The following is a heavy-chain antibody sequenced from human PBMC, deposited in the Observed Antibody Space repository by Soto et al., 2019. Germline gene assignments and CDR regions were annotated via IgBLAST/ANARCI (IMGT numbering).Heavy chain of an antibody. CDR2: IYYSGST. J-gene: IGHJ4*02. D-gene: IGHD2-21*01. Sequence: SETLSLTCTVSGGSISSYYWSWIRQPPGKGLEWIGYIYYSGSTNYNPSLKSRVTISVDTSKNQFSLKLSSVAAADTAVYYCARALVVVERYFDYWGQGTLVTVSS. CDR3: ARALVVVERYFDY. CDR1: GGSISSYY. V-gene: IGHV4-59*01.